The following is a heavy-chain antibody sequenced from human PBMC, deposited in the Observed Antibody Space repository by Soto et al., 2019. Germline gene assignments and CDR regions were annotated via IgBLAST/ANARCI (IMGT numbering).Heavy chain of an antibody. Sequence: PGGSLRLSCAASGFTFSSYGMHWVRQAPGKGLEWVAVIWYDGSNKYYADSVKGRFTISRDNSKNTLYLQMNSLRAEDTAVYYCARAQTYYYDSSGYPTNQYYFDYWGQGTLVTSPQ. CDR2: IWYDGSNK. CDR3: ARAQTYYYDSSGYPTNQYYFDY. J-gene: IGHJ4*02. V-gene: IGHV3-33*01. CDR1: GFTFSSYG. D-gene: IGHD3-22*01.